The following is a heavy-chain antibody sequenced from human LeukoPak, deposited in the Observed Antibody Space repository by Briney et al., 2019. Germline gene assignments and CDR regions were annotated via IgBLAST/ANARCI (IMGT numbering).Heavy chain of an antibody. Sequence: PGGSLRLSCAASGFTFSSYAMSWVRQAPGKGLVRVSRINSGGSSTTYADSVKGRFTISRDNAKNTLYLQMNSLRAEDTAVYYCTLEWYSYGFGDYWGQGTLVTVSS. CDR2: INSGGSST. CDR3: TLEWYSYGFGDY. J-gene: IGHJ4*02. CDR1: GFTFSSYA. D-gene: IGHD5-18*01. V-gene: IGHV3-74*01.